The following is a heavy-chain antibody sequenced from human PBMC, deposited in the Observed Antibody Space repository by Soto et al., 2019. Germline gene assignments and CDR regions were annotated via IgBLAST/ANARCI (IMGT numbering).Heavy chain of an antibody. V-gene: IGHV4-59*08. J-gene: IGHJ6*02. Sequence: SLTCTVSGGSISPYYWSWIRQPPGKGLEWIGYIYYSGRTSYNPSLNSRVTMSVDTSKNQFSLKVGSVTAADTAVYYCASSSLYGMDVWGQGTTVTVSS. CDR2: IYYSGRT. CDR3: ASSSLYGMDV. CDR1: GGSISPYY.